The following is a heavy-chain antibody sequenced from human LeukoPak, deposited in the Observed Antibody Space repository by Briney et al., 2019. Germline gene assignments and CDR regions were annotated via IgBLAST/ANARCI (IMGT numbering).Heavy chain of an antibody. CDR3: ARADSVPAGDYHYWYMDV. CDR2: IKPNSGDT. Sequence: GASVKVSCKASGYTFTGYYMHWVRQAPGQGLEWMGWIKPNSGDTDYAQKFQGRVTMTRDTSISTVYMELSSLRSDDTAVYYCARADSVPAGDYHYWYMDVWGKGTTVTVSS. D-gene: IGHD2-2*01. J-gene: IGHJ6*03. V-gene: IGHV1-2*02. CDR1: GYTFTGYY.